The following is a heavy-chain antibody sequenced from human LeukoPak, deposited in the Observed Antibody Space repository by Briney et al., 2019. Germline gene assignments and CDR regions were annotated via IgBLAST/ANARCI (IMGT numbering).Heavy chain of an antibody. Sequence: GGSLRLSCSASGFTFSSYAMHWVRQAPGKGLEYVSAISSNGGSTYYADSVKGRFTISRDNSKNTLYLQMNSLRAEDTAVYYCAKDRTYYYDSGDDYWGQGTLVTVSS. CDR2: ISSNGGST. J-gene: IGHJ4*02. CDR3: AKDRTYYYDSGDDY. V-gene: IGHV3-64*04. D-gene: IGHD3-22*01. CDR1: GFTFSSYA.